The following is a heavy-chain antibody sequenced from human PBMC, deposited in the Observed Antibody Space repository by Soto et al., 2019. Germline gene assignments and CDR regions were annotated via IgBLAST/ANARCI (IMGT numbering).Heavy chain of an antibody. D-gene: IGHD6-19*01. Sequence: QVQVVQSGAEVKKPGASVKVSCKTSGYTFTHYHVHWVRQAPGQGLEWMGAINPNGGSTTYARNLQGRVTMTSDSSTSTVYMEMGSLRSDDSAVYYCALPKNTLGWYNFWGQGNLVTVS. CDR3: ALPKNTLGWYNF. J-gene: IGHJ4*02. V-gene: IGHV1-46*01. CDR1: GYTFTHYH. CDR2: INPNGGST.